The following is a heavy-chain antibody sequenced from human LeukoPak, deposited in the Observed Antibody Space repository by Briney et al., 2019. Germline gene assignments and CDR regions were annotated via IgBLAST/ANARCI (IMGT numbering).Heavy chain of an antibody. Sequence: GGSLRLSCASSGFTFSSYAMSWVRQALGKGLEWVSGISGSGGTPYYADSVEGRFTISRDNSKNTLYLQLNSLRAEDTAVYYCAQDPPGGIDYWGQGTLVTV. V-gene: IGHV3-23*01. CDR1: GFTFSSYA. CDR2: ISGSGGTP. D-gene: IGHD1-14*01. CDR3: AQDPPGGIDY. J-gene: IGHJ4*02.